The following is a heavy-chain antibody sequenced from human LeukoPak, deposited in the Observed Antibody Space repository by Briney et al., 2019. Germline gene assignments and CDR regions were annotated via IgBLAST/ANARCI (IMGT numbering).Heavy chain of an antibody. CDR3: ARGPGDYDASDI. Sequence: PGGSLRLSCEASGVLFTSYWMSWVRQAPGKGPEWVAHIKENGNEQYYADSVKGRFTISRDNVKQSLCLQMNNLRVEDTAVYYCARGPGDYDASDIWGQGTMVTVSS. V-gene: IGHV3-7*01. D-gene: IGHD4-11*01. CDR2: IKENGNEQ. CDR1: GVLFTSYW. J-gene: IGHJ3*02.